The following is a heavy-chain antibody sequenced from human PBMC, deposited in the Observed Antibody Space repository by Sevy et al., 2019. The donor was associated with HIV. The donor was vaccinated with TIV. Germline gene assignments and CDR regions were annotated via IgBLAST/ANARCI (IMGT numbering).Heavy chain of an antibody. CDR1: GFSFSTSGVG. J-gene: IGHJ4*02. CDR2: IYWDGDT. Sequence: SGPTLVNPTQTLTLTCTFSGFSFSTSGVGVGWIRQPPGKAPEWLAMIYWDGDTRYSPSLMNRLPITKDTSKDQVVLRMANMEPVDTGTYYCAHRRSKGITITEFDYWGQGTLVTVSS. CDR3: AHRRSKGITITEFDY. D-gene: IGHD3-9*01. V-gene: IGHV2-5*02.